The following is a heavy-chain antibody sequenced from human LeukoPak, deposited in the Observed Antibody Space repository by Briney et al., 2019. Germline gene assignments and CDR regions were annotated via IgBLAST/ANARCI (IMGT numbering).Heavy chain of an antibody. J-gene: IGHJ2*01. CDR3: ARQGGDYAYLYWYFDL. Sequence: SQTLSLTCDISGDSVSSNNAAWNWIRQSPSRGLEWLGRTYYRSKWYNDHAVSVKSRITINPDTSKNQFSLKLSSVTAADTAVYYCARQGGDYAYLYWYFDLWGRGTLVTVSS. CDR2: TYYRSKWYN. D-gene: IGHD4-17*01. CDR1: GDSVSSNNAA. V-gene: IGHV6-1*01.